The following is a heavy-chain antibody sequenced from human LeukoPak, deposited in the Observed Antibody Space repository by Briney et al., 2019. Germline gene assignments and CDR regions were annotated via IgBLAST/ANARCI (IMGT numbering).Heavy chain of an antibody. CDR3: ARERDIVVVPAALDY. J-gene: IGHJ4*02. Sequence: GGSLRLSCAASGFTFSSYSMNWVRHAPGKGLEWVSSISSSSSYIYYADSVKGRFTTSRDNAKNSLYLQMNSLRAEDTAVYYCARERDIVVVPAALDYWGQGTLVTVSS. V-gene: IGHV3-21*01. CDR1: GFTFSSYS. CDR2: ISSSSSYI. D-gene: IGHD2-2*01.